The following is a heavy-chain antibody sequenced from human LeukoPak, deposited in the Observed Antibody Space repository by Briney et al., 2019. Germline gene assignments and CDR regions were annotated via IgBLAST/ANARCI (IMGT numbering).Heavy chain of an antibody. D-gene: IGHD3-22*01. CDR3: AKDRTNYYDTPFDP. Sequence: PGGSLRLSCAASGFTFSSYWMSWVRQAPGKGLEWVANIKQDGSEKYYVDSVKGRFTISRDNSKNTLYLQMNSLRAEDTAVYYCAKDRTNYYDTPFDPWGQGTLVTVSS. J-gene: IGHJ5*02. CDR2: IKQDGSEK. CDR1: GFTFSSYW. V-gene: IGHV3-7*03.